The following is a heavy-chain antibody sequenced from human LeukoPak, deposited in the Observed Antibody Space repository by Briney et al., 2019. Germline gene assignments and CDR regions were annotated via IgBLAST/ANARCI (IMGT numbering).Heavy chain of an antibody. CDR1: GFTVDDYG. V-gene: IGHV3-20*04. CDR3: ARELRVSNYGMDV. Sequence: PGGSLRLSCAASGFTVDDYGLSWVRQAPGKGLEWVSGISWNGASRSYADSVKGRFTISRDNAKNSLYLQMNSLRAEDTAVYYCARELRVSNYGMDVWGQGTTVTVSS. J-gene: IGHJ6*02. CDR2: ISWNGASR.